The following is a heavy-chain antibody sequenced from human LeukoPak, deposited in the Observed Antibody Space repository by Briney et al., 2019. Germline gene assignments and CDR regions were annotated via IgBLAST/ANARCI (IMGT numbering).Heavy chain of an antibody. V-gene: IGHV4-34*01. CDR1: GGSFSGYY. CDR3: ARGLKYYYYGMDV. J-gene: IGHJ6*02. CDR2: INHSGST. Sequence: SETLSLTCAVYGGSFSGYYWSWIRQPPGKGLEWIGEINHSGSTNYNPSLKSRVTISVDTSKNQFSLKLSSVTAADMAVYYCARGLKYYYYGMDVWGQGTTVTVSS.